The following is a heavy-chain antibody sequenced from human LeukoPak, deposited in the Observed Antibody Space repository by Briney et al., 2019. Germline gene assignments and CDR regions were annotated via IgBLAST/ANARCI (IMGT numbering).Heavy chain of an antibody. J-gene: IGHJ4*02. CDR3: AKDQYYYGSGSYIY. CDR2: ISGSGGST. V-gene: IGHV3-23*01. CDR1: GFTFSSYA. D-gene: IGHD3-10*01. Sequence: GGSLRLSCAASGFTFSSYAMSWVRQAPGKGLEWVSAISGSGGSTYYADSVKGRSTISRDNSKNTLYLQMNSLRAEDTAVYYCAKDQYYYGSGSYIYWGQGTLVTVSS.